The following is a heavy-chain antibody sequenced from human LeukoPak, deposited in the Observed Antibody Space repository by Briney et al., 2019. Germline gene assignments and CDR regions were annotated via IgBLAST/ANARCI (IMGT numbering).Heavy chain of an antibody. V-gene: IGHV4-39*01. J-gene: IGHJ5*02. CDR3: ARHPLGNYYDFWSGYPNWFDP. CDR1: GDSINTDY. D-gene: IGHD3-3*01. Sequence: PSETLSLTCIVSGDSINTDYWSWIRQPPGKGLEWIGSIYYSGSTYYNPSLKSRVTISVDTSKNQFSLKLSSVTAADTAVYYCARHPLGNYYDFWSGYPNWFDPWGQGTLVTVSS. CDR2: IYYSGST.